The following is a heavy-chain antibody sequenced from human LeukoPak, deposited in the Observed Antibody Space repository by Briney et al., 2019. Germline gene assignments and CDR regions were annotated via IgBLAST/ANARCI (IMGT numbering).Heavy chain of an antibody. CDR1: GGSISSYY. J-gene: IGHJ4*02. CDR2: IYYSGST. CDR3: ARGSPLYYGDYVYYFDY. V-gene: IGHV4-59*13. Sequence: SETLSLTCTVSGGSISSYYWSWIRQPPGKGLEWIAYIYYSGSTNYNPFLKSRVTISVDTSKNQFSLKLSSVTAADTAVYYCARGSPLYYGDYVYYFDYWGQGTLVTVSS. D-gene: IGHD4-17*01.